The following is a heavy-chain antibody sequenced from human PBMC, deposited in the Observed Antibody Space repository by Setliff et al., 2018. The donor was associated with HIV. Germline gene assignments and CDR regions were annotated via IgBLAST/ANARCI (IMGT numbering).Heavy chain of an antibody. CDR1: GYRFTSYW. D-gene: IGHD3-22*01. CDR2: IYPGDSDT. J-gene: IGHJ6*02. CDR3: ARAVEDYYDSSGLPTYYYYGMDV. Sequence: LKISCKGSGYRFTSYWIGWVRQMPGKGLEWMGIIYPGDSDTRYSPSFQGQVTISADKSISTAYLQWSSLKASDTAMYYCARAVEDYYDSSGLPTYYYYGMDVWGQGTTVTVSS. V-gene: IGHV5-51*01.